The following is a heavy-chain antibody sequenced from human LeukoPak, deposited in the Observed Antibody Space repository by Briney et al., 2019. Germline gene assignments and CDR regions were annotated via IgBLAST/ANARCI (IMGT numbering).Heavy chain of an antibody. V-gene: IGHV3-21*04. Sequence: GGSLRLSCAASGFTFSNYNMNWVRQAPGKGLEWVSSISSSSSYIYYADSLKGRFTISRDNAKNSVYLQMNSLRAEDTAVYFCARDNAPYTSSSSGLGLFDYWGQGTLVTVSS. D-gene: IGHD6-6*01. CDR2: ISSSSSYI. CDR3: ARDNAPYTSSSSGLGLFDY. CDR1: GFTFSNYN. J-gene: IGHJ4*02.